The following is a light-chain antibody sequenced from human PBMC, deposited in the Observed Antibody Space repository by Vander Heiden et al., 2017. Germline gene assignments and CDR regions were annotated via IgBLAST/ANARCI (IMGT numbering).Light chain of an antibody. Sequence: SYEVPPPPPSSLSPGQTARITCSGDALPNQYAYWYQQKPGQAPVLVIFKDSGRPSGISERFSGSSSGTTVTLTISGVQAEDEADYYCQSADSSGTSWVFGGGTKLTVL. J-gene: IGLJ3*02. CDR1: ALPNQY. V-gene: IGLV3-25*03. CDR3: QSADSSGTSWV. CDR2: KDS.